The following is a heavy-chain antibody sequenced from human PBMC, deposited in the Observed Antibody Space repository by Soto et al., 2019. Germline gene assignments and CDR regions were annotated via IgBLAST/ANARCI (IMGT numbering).Heavy chain of an antibody. CDR3: ARVSPYSSSWYYFDY. D-gene: IGHD6-13*01. CDR2: INHSGST. Sequence: TSETLSLTCAVYGGSFSGYYWSWIRQPPGKGLEWIGEINHSGSTNYNPSLKSRVTISVDTSKNQFSLKLSSVTAADTAVYYCARVSPYSSSWYYFDYWGQGTLVTVSS. V-gene: IGHV4-34*01. J-gene: IGHJ4*02. CDR1: GGSFSGYY.